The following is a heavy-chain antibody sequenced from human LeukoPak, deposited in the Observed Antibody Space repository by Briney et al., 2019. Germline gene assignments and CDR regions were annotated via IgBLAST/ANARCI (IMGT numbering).Heavy chain of an antibody. CDR3: ARGYSSGWYAFDY. D-gene: IGHD6-19*01. CDR1: GDSVSSNSAA. CDR2: TYYRSKWYN. V-gene: IGHV6-1*01. Sequence: SQTLSLTCAISGDSVSSNSAARNWIRQSPSRGLEWLGRTYYRSKWYNNYAVSVKSRITINPDTSKNQFSLQLNSVTPEDTAVYYCARGYSSGWYAFDYWGQGTLVTVSS. J-gene: IGHJ4*02.